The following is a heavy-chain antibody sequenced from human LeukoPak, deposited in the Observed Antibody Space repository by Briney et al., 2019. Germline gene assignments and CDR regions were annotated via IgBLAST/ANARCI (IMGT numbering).Heavy chain of an antibody. CDR3: ARSGLRTLPLYGMDV. Sequence: SVKVSCKASGGTFSSYAISWVRQAPGQGLEWMGRIIPIFGIANYAQKFQGRVTITADKSTSTAYMELSSLRSEDTAVYYCARSGLRTLPLYGMDVWGQGTRSPSP. J-gene: IGHJ6*02. CDR2: IIPIFGIA. D-gene: IGHD1-26*01. V-gene: IGHV1-69*04. CDR1: GGTFSSYA.